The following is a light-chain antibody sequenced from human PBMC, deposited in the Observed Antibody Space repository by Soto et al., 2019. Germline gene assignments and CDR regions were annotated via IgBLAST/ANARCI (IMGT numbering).Light chain of an antibody. Sequence: DIQMTQFRPTLSASVGDRVSVSCRASRSVAKWLAWFQQKPGGAPNLLIHKATSLQDGVPLRFSGSGSGTDFTFTISSLEPEDSAVYYCQQRHMWPITFGQGTRLEIK. V-gene: IGKV1-5*03. J-gene: IGKJ5*01. CDR2: KAT. CDR1: RSVAKW. CDR3: QQRHMWPIT.